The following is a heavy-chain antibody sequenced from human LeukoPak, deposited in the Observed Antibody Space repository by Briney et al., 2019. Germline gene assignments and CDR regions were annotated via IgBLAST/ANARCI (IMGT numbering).Heavy chain of an antibody. CDR1: GYTFTNFY. V-gene: IGHV1-46*01. Sequence: ASVKVSCKASGYTFTNFYIHWVRQAPGQGLEWMGIINPSGGSTSYAQKFQGRVTMTRDTPTSTVYMELSSLRSEDTAVYYCARDRGTTVVTPGFAFDIWGQGTMVTVSS. CDR2: INPSGGST. CDR3: ARDRGTTVVTPGFAFDI. D-gene: IGHD4-23*01. J-gene: IGHJ3*02.